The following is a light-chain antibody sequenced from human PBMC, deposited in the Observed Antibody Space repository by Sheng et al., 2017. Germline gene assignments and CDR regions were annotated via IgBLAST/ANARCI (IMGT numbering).Light chain of an antibody. J-gene: IGKJ4*01. Sequence: DIQMSQSPSSLSASVGDRVTITCRASQNINKYLIWYQQKPGKAPKLLIYSASTLHSGVPSRFSGSGSETDYTLTISGLQPEDVATYYSQQSYSSPPLSFGGGTKVQIK. CDR3: QQSYSSPPLS. V-gene: IGKV1-39*01. CDR2: SAS. CDR1: QNINKY.